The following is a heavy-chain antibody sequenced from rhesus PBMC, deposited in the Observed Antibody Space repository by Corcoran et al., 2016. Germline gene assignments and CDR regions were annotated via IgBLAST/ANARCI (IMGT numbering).Heavy chain of an antibody. CDR1: GGPITSNY. V-gene: IGHV4-160*01. CDR3: ASLEQLNRFDV. J-gene: IGHJ5-1*01. Sequence: QVQLQESGPGLVKPSETLSRTCAVSGGPITSNYWSWTPPAPGTGLEWIGRIYGSGGSNDYNPSLKSRVIISTDTSKTQFSLKLSSVTAADTAVYYCASLEQLNRFDVWGPGVLVTVSS. D-gene: IGHD1-20*01. CDR2: IYGSGGSN.